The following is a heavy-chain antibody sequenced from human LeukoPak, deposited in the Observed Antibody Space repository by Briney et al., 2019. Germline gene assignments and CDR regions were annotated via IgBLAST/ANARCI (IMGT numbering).Heavy chain of an antibody. J-gene: IGHJ4*02. Sequence: GASVKVSFKASGVTFISYAISWVRHAPGQGLEWIGSIIPILGIANSAQKFQGRVTITADKSTSTAYMELSSLRSEDTAVYYCARAYCSGGSCYSDYWGQGTLVTVSS. CDR1: GVTFISYA. D-gene: IGHD2-15*01. V-gene: IGHV1-69*04. CDR2: IIPILGIA. CDR3: ARAYCSGGSCYSDY.